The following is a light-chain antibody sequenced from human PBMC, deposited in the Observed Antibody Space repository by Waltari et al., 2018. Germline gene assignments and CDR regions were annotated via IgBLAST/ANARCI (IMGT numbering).Light chain of an antibody. CDR3: ASYGRNKNCL. J-gene: IGLJ1*01. CDR2: EGS. CDR1: SNDGGGYDY. V-gene: IGLV2-8*01. Sequence: QSALTQPPSASGSPGQSVTISCTGTSNDGGGYDYVSWYQQHPGKAPKLLIYEGSKRPSGLPDRFSGSKSGNTASLTVSGLQAEDEADYYCASYGRNKNCLFGTGTKVTVL.